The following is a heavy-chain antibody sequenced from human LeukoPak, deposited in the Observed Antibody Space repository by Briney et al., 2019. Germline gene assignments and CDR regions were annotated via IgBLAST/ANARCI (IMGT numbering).Heavy chain of an antibody. D-gene: IGHD6-19*01. CDR2: ISSSSSYI. CDR1: GFTFSDYY. CDR3: ARGPYSSGWYRFQH. V-gene: IGHV3-11*06. Sequence: GGSLRLSCAASGFTFSDYYMSWIRQAPGKGLEWVSSISSSSSYIYYADSVKGRFTISRDNAKNSLYLQMNSLRAEDTAVYYCARGPYSSGWYRFQHWGQGTLVTVSS. J-gene: IGHJ1*01.